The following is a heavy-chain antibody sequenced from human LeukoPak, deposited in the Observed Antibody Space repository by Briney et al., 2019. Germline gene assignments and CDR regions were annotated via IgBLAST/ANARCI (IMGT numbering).Heavy chain of an antibody. D-gene: IGHD6-19*01. Sequence: PGGSLRLSCAASGFSFSSYEMNWVRQAPGKGLEWVSYISFSGSTIYYADSVKGRFTISRDDAKNSLFLQMNSLRAEDTAVYYCARDFGGSSGWYYFDSWGQGTLVTVSS. CDR1: GFSFSSYE. CDR3: ARDFGGSSGWYYFDS. J-gene: IGHJ4*02. CDR2: ISFSGSTI. V-gene: IGHV3-48*03.